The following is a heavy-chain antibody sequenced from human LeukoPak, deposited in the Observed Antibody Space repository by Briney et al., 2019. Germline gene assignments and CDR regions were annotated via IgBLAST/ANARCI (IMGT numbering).Heavy chain of an antibody. J-gene: IGHJ4*02. CDR2: ISSSSSTI. D-gene: IGHD4-17*01. CDR3: ARAGGSKIGDYVFW. V-gene: IGHV3-48*02. CDR1: GFTFSSYS. Sequence: PGGSLRLSCAASGFTFSSYSMNWVRQAPGKGLEWVSYISSSSSTIYYADSVKGRFTISRDNAKNSLYLQMSSLRDEDTAVYYCARAGGSKIGDYVFWWGQGTLVTVSS.